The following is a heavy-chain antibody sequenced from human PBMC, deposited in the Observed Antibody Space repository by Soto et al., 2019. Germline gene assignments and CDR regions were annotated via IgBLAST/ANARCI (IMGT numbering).Heavy chain of an antibody. V-gene: IGHV1-69*02. CDR2: IIPILGIA. CDR3: ARGAVYYYYGMDV. CDR1: GGTFSSYT. J-gene: IGHJ6*02. D-gene: IGHD6-19*01. Sequence: QVQLVQSGAEVKKPGSSVKVSCKASGGTFSSYTISWVRQAPGQGLEWMGRIIPILGIANYAQKFQGRVTSTADKSMSTAYMELSSLRSEDTAVYYCARGAVYYYYGMDVWGQGTTVTVSS.